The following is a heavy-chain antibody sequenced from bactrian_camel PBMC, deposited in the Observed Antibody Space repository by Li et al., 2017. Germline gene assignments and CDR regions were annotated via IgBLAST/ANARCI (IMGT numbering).Heavy chain of an antibody. D-gene: IGHD6*01. CDR2: IDTTGST. CDR1: GYTSSTWC. CDR3: AADGAFRSWYPCLNAESNI. V-gene: IGHV3S26*01. Sequence: HVQLVESGGGSGQAGGSLKLSCTVSGYTSSTWCMAWFRQAPGSEREGVAGIDTTGSTSYADSMKDRFTISKDNAKNTLYLEMNNLKPEDTGKYFCAADGAFRSWYPCLNAESNIWGQGTQVTVS. J-gene: IGHJ4*01.